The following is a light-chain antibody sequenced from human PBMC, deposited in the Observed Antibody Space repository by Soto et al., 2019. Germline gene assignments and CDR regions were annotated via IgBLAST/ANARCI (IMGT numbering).Light chain of an antibody. V-gene: IGKV1-5*01. J-gene: IGKJ1*01. CDR3: QQYNSYSQT. Sequence: SASVGDRVTITCGASQTISDSLAWYQQKPGKAPDLLIYGASNLQSGVPSRFSGSGSGTEFTLTISSLQPDDFATYYCQQYNSYSQTFGQGTKVDIK. CDR1: QTISDS. CDR2: GAS.